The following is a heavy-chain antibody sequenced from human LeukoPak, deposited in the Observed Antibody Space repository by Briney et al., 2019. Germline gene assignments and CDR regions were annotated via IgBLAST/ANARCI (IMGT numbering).Heavy chain of an antibody. D-gene: IGHD2/OR15-2a*01. CDR3: ARRRAVPGFYYFDY. Sequence: KASETLSLTCSVSGGSISNYYWTWVRQPPGKGLEWIGYIYYSGSTKYNDFFRSRVTISVDTSKNQFSLRLSSLTAADTAVYYCARRRAVPGFYYFDYWGQGTLVTVSS. V-gene: IGHV4-59*08. CDR2: IYYSGST. J-gene: IGHJ4*02. CDR1: GGSISNYY.